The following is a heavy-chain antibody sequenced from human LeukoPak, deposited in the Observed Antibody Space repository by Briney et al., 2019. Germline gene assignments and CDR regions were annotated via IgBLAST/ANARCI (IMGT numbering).Heavy chain of an antibody. CDR3: ARAGNYVD. D-gene: IGHD1-7*01. CDR2: TYYSGIA. V-gene: IGHV4-59*01. Sequence: SETLSLTCRVPGGSISNYFWTWIRQPPGKGLEWIGYTYYSGIAKYNLSLQGRVTISIDTSKNEFSLKLTSVTAADTAVYFCARAGNYVDWGRGTLVTVSS. J-gene: IGHJ4*02. CDR1: GGSISNYF.